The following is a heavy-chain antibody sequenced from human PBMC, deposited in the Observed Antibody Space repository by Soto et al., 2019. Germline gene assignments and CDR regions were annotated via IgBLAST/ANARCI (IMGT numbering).Heavy chain of an antibody. CDR1: GYTFTSYG. Sequence: ASVKVSCKASGYTFTSYGISWVRQAPGQGLEWMGWISAYNGNTNYAQKLRGRVTMTTDTSTSTAYMELRSLRSDDTAVYYCARWVDCSSTSCYTEYNWFDPWGQGTLVTVPQ. CDR3: ARWVDCSSTSCYTEYNWFDP. J-gene: IGHJ5*02. CDR2: ISAYNGNT. V-gene: IGHV1-18*04. D-gene: IGHD2-2*02.